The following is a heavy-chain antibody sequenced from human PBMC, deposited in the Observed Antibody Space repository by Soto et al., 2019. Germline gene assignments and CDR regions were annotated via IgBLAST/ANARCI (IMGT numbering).Heavy chain of an antibody. J-gene: IGHJ4*02. V-gene: IGHV3-23*01. CDR1: GYTHSFNTYA. Sequence: EVQLLESGGGLVQAGGSLRLSCAGSGYTHSFNTYAMSWVRQAPGKGLEWVAGISPTGLTTYYADSVKGRITISRDNSKDTLVLQMGRLRVEDAAVYLCAKGKRGIVPTIGGAFDSWGRGTLVTVSA. CDR2: ISPTGLTT. CDR3: AKGKRGIVPTIGGAFDS. D-gene: IGHD5-12*01.